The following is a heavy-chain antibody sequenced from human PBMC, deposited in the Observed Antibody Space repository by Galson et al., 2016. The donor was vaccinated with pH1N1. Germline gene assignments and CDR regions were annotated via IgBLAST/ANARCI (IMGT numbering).Heavy chain of an antibody. V-gene: IGHV1-2*02. J-gene: IGHJ3*01. CDR3: ARELRGGRFGV. CDR1: GYTFTDYY. D-gene: IGHD2-15*01. Sequence: SVKVSCKASGYTFTDYYIHWVRQAHGQGLEWMGLILPNSGDTNFAKKFQGRVTMTRDTSISTAYMELTRLTSDDTAVYFCARELRGGRFGVWGQGTVVTVSS. CDR2: ILPNSGDT.